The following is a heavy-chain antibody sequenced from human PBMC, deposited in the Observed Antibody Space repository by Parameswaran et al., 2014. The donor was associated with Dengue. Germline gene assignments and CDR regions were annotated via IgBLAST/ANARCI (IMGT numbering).Heavy chain of an antibody. CDR2: IWYDGSNK. D-gene: IGHD5-24*01. CDR3: ARGERGHFDY. J-gene: IGHJ4*02. Sequence: VRQMPGKGLQWVAVIWYDGSNKYYGDSVKDRFTISRDNSKNTLYLQMDSLRAEDTAVYYCARGERGHFDYWGQGALVTVSS. V-gene: IGHV3-33*01.